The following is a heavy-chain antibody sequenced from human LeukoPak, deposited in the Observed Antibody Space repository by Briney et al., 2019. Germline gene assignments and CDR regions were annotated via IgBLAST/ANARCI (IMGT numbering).Heavy chain of an antibody. CDR2: IYYSGST. CDR3: ASPRPLRFLEWLPWDAFDI. CDR1: GGSISNSSYY. D-gene: IGHD3-3*01. J-gene: IGHJ3*02. Sequence: PSETLSLTCTVSGGSISNSSYYWGWIRQPPGKGLEWIGSIYYSGSTYYNPSLKSRVTISVDTSKNQFSLKLSSVTAADTAVYYCASPRPLRFLEWLPWDAFDIWGQGTMVTVSS. V-gene: IGHV4-39*01.